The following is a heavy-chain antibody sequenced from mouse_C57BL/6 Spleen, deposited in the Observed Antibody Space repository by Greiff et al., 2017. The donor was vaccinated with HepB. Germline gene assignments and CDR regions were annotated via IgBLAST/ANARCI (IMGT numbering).Heavy chain of an antibody. V-gene: IGHV1-52*01. D-gene: IGHD2-3*01. CDR3: AREGDDPFAY. CDR2: IDPSDSET. Sequence: QVQLQQPGAELVRPGSSVKLSCKASGYTFTSYWMHWVQQRPIQGLEWIGNIDPSDSETHYNQKFKDKATLTVDKSSSTAYMQLSSLTSEDSAVYYCAREGDDPFAYWGQGTLVTVSA. CDR1: GYTFTSYW. J-gene: IGHJ3*01.